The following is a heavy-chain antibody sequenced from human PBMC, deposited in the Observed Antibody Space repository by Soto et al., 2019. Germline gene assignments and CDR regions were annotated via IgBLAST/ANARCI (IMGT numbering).Heavy chain of an antibody. D-gene: IGHD6-6*01. Sequence: KPSETLSLTCTVSGGSVSSGSYYWSWTRQPPGKGLEWIGYIYYSGSTNYNPSLKSRVTISVDTSKNQFSLKLSSVTAADTAVYYCAREYSSSSSFDYWGQGTLVTVSS. V-gene: IGHV4-61*01. CDR3: AREYSSSSSFDY. J-gene: IGHJ4*02. CDR2: IYYSGST. CDR1: GGSVSSGSYY.